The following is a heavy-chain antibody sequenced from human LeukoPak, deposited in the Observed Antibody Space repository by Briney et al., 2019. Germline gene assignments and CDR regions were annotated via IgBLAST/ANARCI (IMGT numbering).Heavy chain of an antibody. CDR2: INPNSGGT. D-gene: IGHD6-19*01. CDR1: GYTFTSYS. Sequence: ASVKLSCKASGYTFTSYSIHWVRQAPGQGLEWMGWINPNSGGTNSAQKFQGRVTLTRDTSISTAYLELSSLRSDDTAVYYCARDLGSGWIIGDYWGQGTLGTVSS. J-gene: IGHJ4*02. CDR3: ARDLGSGWIIGDY. V-gene: IGHV1-2*02.